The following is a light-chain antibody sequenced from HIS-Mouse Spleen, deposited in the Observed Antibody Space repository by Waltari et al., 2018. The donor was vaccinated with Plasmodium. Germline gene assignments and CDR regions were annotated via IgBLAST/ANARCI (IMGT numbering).Light chain of an antibody. Sequence: QSALPQPASVSGSPGQSITIPCTGTIRVVGSYYLAPWYQQHPGKAPKLMIYEGSKRPSGVSNRFSGSKSGNTASLTISGLQAEDEADYYCCSYAGSSTLVVFGGGTKLTVL. J-gene: IGLJ2*01. V-gene: IGLV2-23*01. CDR2: EGS. CDR1: IRVVGSYYL. CDR3: CSYAGSSTLVV.